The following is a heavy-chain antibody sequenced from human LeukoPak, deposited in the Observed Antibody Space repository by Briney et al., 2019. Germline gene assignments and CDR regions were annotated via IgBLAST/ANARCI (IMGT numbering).Heavy chain of an antibody. CDR2: ISYDGTNK. V-gene: IGHV3-30*18. Sequence: GGSLRLSCAPSRVTFSTHGFYAMHCVRQARGKGLDWVAVISYDGTNKYYADSVEGPFNISRDSSENIVLLQMSSVRVEDTAVYYCAKGAGTDGGDYYYYAMDVGGKATTVTLS. CDR3: AKGAGTDGGDYYYYAMDV. D-gene: IGHD6-19*01. CDR1: RVTFSTHGFYA. J-gene: IGHJ6*04.